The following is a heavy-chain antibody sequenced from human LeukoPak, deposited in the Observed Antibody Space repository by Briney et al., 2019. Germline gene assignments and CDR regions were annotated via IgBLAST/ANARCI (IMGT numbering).Heavy chain of an antibody. CDR2: IIPIFGTA. CDR3: ARESSGYDLVGGSYYYYMDV. V-gene: IGHV1-69*13. J-gene: IGHJ6*03. D-gene: IGHD5-12*01. CDR1: GGTFGSYA. Sequence: GASVKVSCKASGGTFGSYAISWVRQATGQGLEWMGGIIPIFGTANYAQKFQGRVTNTADESTSTAYMELSRLRSDDTAVYYCARESSGYDLVGGSYYYYMDVWGKGTTVTVSS.